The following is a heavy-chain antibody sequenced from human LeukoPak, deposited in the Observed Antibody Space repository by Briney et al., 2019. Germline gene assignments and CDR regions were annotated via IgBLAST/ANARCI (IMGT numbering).Heavy chain of an antibody. J-gene: IGHJ5*02. Sequence: PSETLSLTCTVSGGSISSSSYYWGWIRQPPGKGLEWIGSIYHSGSTYYNPSLKSRVTISVDTSKNQFSLKLSSVTAADTAVYYCARVPHGETIFGVVLYWFDPWGQGTLVTVSS. CDR3: ARVPHGETIFGVVLYWFDP. CDR2: IYHSGST. V-gene: IGHV4-39*07. D-gene: IGHD3-3*01. CDR1: GGSISSSSYY.